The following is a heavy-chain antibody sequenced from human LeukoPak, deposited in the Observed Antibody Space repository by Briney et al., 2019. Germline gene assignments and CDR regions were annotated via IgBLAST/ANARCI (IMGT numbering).Heavy chain of an antibody. J-gene: IGHJ6*03. Sequence: GGSLRLSCAASGFTFSSYWMHWVRQAPGKGLVWVSRINSDGSSTSYADSVKGRFTISRDNAKNTLYLQMNSLRAEDTAVYYCVLQDYYYYYVDVWGKGTTVTVSS. V-gene: IGHV3-74*01. CDR1: GFTFSSYW. CDR2: INSDGSST. D-gene: IGHD1-1*01. CDR3: VLQDYYYYYVDV.